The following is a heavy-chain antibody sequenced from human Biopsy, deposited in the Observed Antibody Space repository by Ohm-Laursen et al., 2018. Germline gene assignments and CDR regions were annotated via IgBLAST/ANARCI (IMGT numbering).Heavy chain of an antibody. CDR2: NIPILGTG. J-gene: IGHJ1*01. D-gene: IGHD3-9*01. V-gene: IGHV1-69*06. Sequence: SSVKVSCKVPGGTFSNYGVNWVRQAPGQGLEWLGGNIPILGTGNYAQKFQDRVTVAADTSTSTATMELRSLRSDDTAVYYCATKLTGYFHHWGQGTLDIVSS. CDR1: GGTFSNYG. CDR3: ATKLTGYFHH.